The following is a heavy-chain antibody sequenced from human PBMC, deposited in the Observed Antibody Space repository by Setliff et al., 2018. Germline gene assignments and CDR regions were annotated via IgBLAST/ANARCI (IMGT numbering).Heavy chain of an antibody. J-gene: IGHJ4*02. CDR3: ARANPGYDSSGYYSGDVDY. V-gene: IGHV4-30-4*08. Sequence: KSSETLSLTCTVSGGSISSGDYYWSWIRQPPGKGLEWIGYIYYSGRTYYNPSLKSRVTISVDTSKNQFSLKLSSVTAADTAVYYCARANPGYDSSGYYSGDVDYWGQGTLVTVSS. D-gene: IGHD3-22*01. CDR1: GGSISSGDYY. CDR2: IYYSGRT.